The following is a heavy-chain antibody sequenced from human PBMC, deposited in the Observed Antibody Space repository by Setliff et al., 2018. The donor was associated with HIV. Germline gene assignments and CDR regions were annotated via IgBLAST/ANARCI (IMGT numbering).Heavy chain of an antibody. CDR2: IYHSGRP. CDR1: GYSISSGYY. CDR3: ARHNDAPGAFDI. D-gene: IGHD1-1*01. Sequence: PSETLSLTCAVSGYSISSGYYWGWIRQHPGKGLEWIGSIYHSGRPYHNPSLRRRVTILVDTSKNRFSLKLTSVNAADTAVYYCARHNDAPGAFDIWGQGTMVTVSS. J-gene: IGHJ3*02. V-gene: IGHV4-38-2*01.